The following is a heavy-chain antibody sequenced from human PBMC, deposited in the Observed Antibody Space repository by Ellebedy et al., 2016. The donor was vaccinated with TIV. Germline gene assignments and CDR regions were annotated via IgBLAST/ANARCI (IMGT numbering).Heavy chain of an antibody. CDR1: GFTFSSYE. J-gene: IGHJ3*02. D-gene: IGHD3-22*01. Sequence: GGSLRLSCAASGFTFSSYEMNWVRQAPGKGLEWVSYISSSGSTIYYADSVKGRFTISRDNAKNSLYLQMNSLRAEDTAVYYCARDYYDSSGYPRAFDIWGQGTMVTVSS. CDR2: ISSSGSTI. CDR3: ARDYYDSSGYPRAFDI. V-gene: IGHV3-48*03.